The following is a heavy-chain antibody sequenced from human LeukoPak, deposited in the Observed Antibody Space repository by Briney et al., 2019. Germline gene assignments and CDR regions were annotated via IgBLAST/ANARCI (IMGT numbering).Heavy chain of an antibody. Sequence: GESLKISFKGSGYSFTSYWIAWVRQMPGKGLEWMGIIFPDDCDTRYSPSFQGLVTISADKSISTAYLQWNSLKASDTAMYYCARHSDITVADSWGQGTLVTVSS. CDR3: ARHSDITVADS. D-gene: IGHD6-19*01. CDR1: GYSFTSYW. CDR2: IFPDDCDT. J-gene: IGHJ5*01. V-gene: IGHV5-51*01.